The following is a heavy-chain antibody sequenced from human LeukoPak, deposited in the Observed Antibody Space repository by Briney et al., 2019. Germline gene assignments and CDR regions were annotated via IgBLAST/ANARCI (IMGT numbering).Heavy chain of an antibody. J-gene: IGHJ4*02. CDR3: AKVPWVGTIT. V-gene: IGHV3-23*01. D-gene: IGHD1-26*01. Sequence: GESLRLSCAAYGFTLSDYAMNWVRQAPGEGLEWLSAISGSDGHTFYADSVKGRFTLSRDNSKNTLYLQMNNLRADDTAIYYCAKVPWVGTITWGQGTLVIVSS. CDR2: ISGSDGHT. CDR1: GFTLSDYA.